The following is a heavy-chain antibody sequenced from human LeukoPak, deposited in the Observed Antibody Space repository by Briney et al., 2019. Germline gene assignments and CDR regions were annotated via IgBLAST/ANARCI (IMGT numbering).Heavy chain of an antibody. V-gene: IGHV3-21*01. CDR1: GFTFGAYA. J-gene: IGHJ4*02. CDR2: ISSSGTYT. D-gene: IGHD3-9*01. Sequence: GGSLRLSCAASGFTFGAYAMNWVRQAPGQGLESVSSISSSGTYTYYADSLKGRFTISRDNSKNTLYLQMNSQRAEDTAVYYCARNYDILTGLDYWGQGTLVTVSS. CDR3: ARNYDILTGLDY.